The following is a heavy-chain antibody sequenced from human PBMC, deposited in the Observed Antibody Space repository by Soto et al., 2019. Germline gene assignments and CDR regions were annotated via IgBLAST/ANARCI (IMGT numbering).Heavy chain of an antibody. D-gene: IGHD6-19*01. Sequence: QVQLVESGGGVVQPGRSLRLSCAASGFTFSSYAMHWVRQAPGKGLEWVAVISYDGSNKYYADSVKGRFTISRDNSKNTLYLQMNSLRAEDTAVYYCARGPSAGIAVAGTTLYYFDYWGQGTLVTVSS. CDR3: ARGPSAGIAVAGTTLYYFDY. V-gene: IGHV3-30-3*01. CDR1: GFTFSSYA. CDR2: ISYDGSNK. J-gene: IGHJ4*02.